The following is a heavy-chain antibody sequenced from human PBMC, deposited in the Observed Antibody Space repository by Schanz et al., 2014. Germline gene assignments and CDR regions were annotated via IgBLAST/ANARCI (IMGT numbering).Heavy chain of an antibody. V-gene: IGHV3-23*04. Sequence: EVQLVESGGGLVKPGGSLRLSCAASGFTFSSYAMSWVRQAPGKGLEWVSAMNESHSTIYYADSVKGRFTISRDNAKNSLFLQMNSLRAEDTAVYYCVRDSFFAFDYWGQGTLVTVSS. CDR2: MNESHSTI. CDR1: GFTFSSYA. D-gene: IGHD3-3*01. CDR3: VRDSFFAFDY. J-gene: IGHJ4*02.